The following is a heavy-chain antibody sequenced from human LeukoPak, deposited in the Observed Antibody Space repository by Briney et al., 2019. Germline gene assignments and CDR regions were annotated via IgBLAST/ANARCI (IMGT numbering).Heavy chain of an antibody. CDR3: ASLGTTTVVTRGYFDL. Sequence: ASVTVSFKASGYTFTGYYMHWVRQAPGQGLEWMGWINPNSGGTNYAQKFQGRVTMTRDTSISTAYMELSRLRSDDTAVYYCASLGTTTVVTRGYFDLWGRGTLVTVSS. CDR2: INPNSGGT. J-gene: IGHJ2*01. CDR1: GYTFTGYY. D-gene: IGHD4-23*01. V-gene: IGHV1-2*02.